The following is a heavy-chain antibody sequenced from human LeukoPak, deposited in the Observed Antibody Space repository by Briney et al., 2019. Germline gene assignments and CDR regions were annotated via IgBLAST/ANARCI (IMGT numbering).Heavy chain of an antibody. CDR2: FDPEDGET. D-gene: IGHD2-2*01. Sequence: ASVKVSCKVSGYTLTELSMHWVRQAPGKGLEWMGGFDPEDGETIYAQKFQGRVTMTRDTSISTAYMELSRLRSDDTAVYYCARDHPRYCSSTSCYGALDYWGQGTLVTVSS. J-gene: IGHJ4*02. CDR3: ARDHPRYCSSTSCYGALDY. CDR1: GYTLTELS. V-gene: IGHV1-24*01.